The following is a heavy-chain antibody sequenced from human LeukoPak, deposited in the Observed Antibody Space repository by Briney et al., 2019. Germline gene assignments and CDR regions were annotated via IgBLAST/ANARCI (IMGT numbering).Heavy chain of an antibody. CDR2: INHSGGT. Sequence: SETLSLTCAVYGGSFSGYYWSWIRQPPGKGLEWIGEINHSGGTNYNPSLKSRVTISVDTSKNQFSLKLSSVTAADTAVYYCARNRIVVVVAATRYYYYGMDVWGKGTTVTVSS. D-gene: IGHD2-15*01. J-gene: IGHJ6*04. V-gene: IGHV4-34*01. CDR3: ARNRIVVVVAATRYYYYGMDV. CDR1: GGSFSGYY.